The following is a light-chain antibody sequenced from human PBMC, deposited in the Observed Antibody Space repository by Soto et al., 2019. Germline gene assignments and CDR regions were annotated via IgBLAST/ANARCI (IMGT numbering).Light chain of an antibody. Sequence: QSVLTQPPSASGTPGQRVTISCSGSSSNIGSNYVYWYQQLPGTAPNLLIYRNNQRPSGVPDRFSGSKSGTSASLAISGLRSEDEADYYCAAWDDSLSAVFGGGTQLTVL. CDR1: SSNIGSNY. CDR3: AAWDDSLSAV. J-gene: IGLJ7*01. CDR2: RNN. V-gene: IGLV1-47*01.